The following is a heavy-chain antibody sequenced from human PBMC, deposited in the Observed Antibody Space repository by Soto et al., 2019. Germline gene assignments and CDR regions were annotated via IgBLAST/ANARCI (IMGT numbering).Heavy chain of an antibody. D-gene: IGHD2-15*01. J-gene: IGHJ6*02. CDR2: IWDDGINK. V-gene: IGHV3-33*01. CDR3: ARDRVQMVDGLDV. Sequence: QVQLVESGGGVVQPGRSLRLSCAASGFTFSNNGMHWVRQAPGKGLEWVAVIWDDGINKYYADSVKGRFIISRDNSKNTVYLQMTSLRAEDTAVYYCARDRVQMVDGLDVWGQGTTVTVSS. CDR1: GFTFSNNG.